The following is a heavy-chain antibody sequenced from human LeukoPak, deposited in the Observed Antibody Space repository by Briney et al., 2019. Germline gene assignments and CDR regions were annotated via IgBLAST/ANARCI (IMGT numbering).Heavy chain of an antibody. CDR1: GFTFSSYG. V-gene: IGHV3-30*02. Sequence: GGSLRLSCAASGFTFSSYGMHWVRQAPGKGLEWVAFIRYDGSNKYYADSVKGRFTISRDNSKNTLYLQMNSLRAEDTAVYYCARAEQWLLEGALDYWGQGTLVTVSS. CDR2: IRYDGSNK. J-gene: IGHJ4*02. D-gene: IGHD6-19*01. CDR3: ARAEQWLLEGALDY.